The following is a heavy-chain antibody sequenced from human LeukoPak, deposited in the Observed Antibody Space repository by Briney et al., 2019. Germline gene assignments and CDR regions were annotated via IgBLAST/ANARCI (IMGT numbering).Heavy chain of an antibody. CDR2: LSHGGTRT. J-gene: IGHJ5*02. Sequence: PGGSLRVSCAASGFTFRNFAMGWVRQAPGKGLEWVSGLSHGGTRTFYAASVKGRFTISRDDSNSTLFLQMDNLRVEDTATYYCAKDIELFMSWGQGTLVIVSS. CDR3: AKDIELFMS. D-gene: IGHD1-26*01. V-gene: IGHV3-23*01. CDR1: GFTFRNFA.